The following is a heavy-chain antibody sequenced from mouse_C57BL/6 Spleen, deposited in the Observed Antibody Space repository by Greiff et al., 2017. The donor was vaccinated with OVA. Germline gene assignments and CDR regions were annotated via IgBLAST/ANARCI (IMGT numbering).Heavy chain of an antibody. Sequence: VQLQQSGAELVKPGASVKLSCKASGYTFTSYWMQWVKQRPGQGLEWIGEIDPSDSYTNYNQKFKGKATLTVDTSSSTAYMQLSSLTSEDSAVYYCARSGDYDGWFAYWGQGTLVTVSA. D-gene: IGHD2-4*01. CDR3: ARSGDYDGWFAY. J-gene: IGHJ3*01. CDR1: GYTFTSYW. V-gene: IGHV1-50*01. CDR2: IDPSDSYT.